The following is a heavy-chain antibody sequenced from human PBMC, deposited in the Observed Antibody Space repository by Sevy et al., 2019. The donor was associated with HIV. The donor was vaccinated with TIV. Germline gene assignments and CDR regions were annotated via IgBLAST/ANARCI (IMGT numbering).Heavy chain of an antibody. J-gene: IGHJ4*02. CDR1: GFNFNIYS. V-gene: IGHV3-23*01. Sequence: GGSLRLSCAVSGFNFNIYSMSWVRQAPGKGLEWVSTLSFACGKINYADSVKGRFIISRDDSKNTLYLQMNSLRADDTAVYFCAREGCNRPHDYWGQGTLVTVSS. D-gene: IGHD6-19*01. CDR3: AREGCNRPHDY. CDR2: LSFACGKI.